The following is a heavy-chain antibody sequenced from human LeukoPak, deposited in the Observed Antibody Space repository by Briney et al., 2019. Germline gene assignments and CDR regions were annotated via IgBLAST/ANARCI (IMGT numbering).Heavy chain of an antibody. Sequence: GGSLRLSCAASGFTFSSYAMHWVRQAPGKGLEWVAVISYDGSNKYYADSVKGRFTISRDNSKNTLYLQMNSLRAEDTAVYYCARDREQQLSHYFDYWGQGTLVTVSS. CDR1: GFTFSSYA. CDR3: ARDREQQLSHYFDY. V-gene: IGHV3-30-3*01. D-gene: IGHD6-13*01. CDR2: ISYDGSNK. J-gene: IGHJ4*02.